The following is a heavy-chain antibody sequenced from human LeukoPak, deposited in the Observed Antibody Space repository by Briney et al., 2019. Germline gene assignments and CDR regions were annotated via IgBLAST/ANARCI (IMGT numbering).Heavy chain of an antibody. CDR1: GFTFSSYS. D-gene: IGHD3-3*01. CDR3: ARPLRINCGMDV. CDR2: ISSSSSYI. J-gene: IGHJ6*02. V-gene: IGHV3-21*04. Sequence: PGGSLRLSCAASGFTFSSYSMNWVRQAPGKGLEWVSSISSSSSYIYYADSVKGRFTISRDNAKNSLYLQMNSLRAEDTAVYYCARPLRINCGMDVWGQGTTVTVSS.